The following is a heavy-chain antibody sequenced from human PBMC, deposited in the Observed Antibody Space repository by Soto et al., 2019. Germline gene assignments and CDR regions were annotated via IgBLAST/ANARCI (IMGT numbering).Heavy chain of an antibody. D-gene: IGHD3-22*01. V-gene: IGHV4-59*01. CDR3: ARSIDSSGFYFSNC. CDR1: GGFISSYY. CDR2: IHHTGST. J-gene: IGHJ4*02. Sequence: PETLSLTCTVSGGFISSYYWSWIRQSPGKGLELIGYIHHTGSTNYNPSLKSRVTMSLDTSRNQFSLKLYSVTAADTAVYYCARSIDSSGFYFSNCWGQGTLVTVSS.